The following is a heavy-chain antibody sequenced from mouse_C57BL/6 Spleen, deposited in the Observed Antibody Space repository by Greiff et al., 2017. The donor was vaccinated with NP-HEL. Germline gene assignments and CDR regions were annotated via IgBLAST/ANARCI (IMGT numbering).Heavy chain of an antibody. Sequence: EVKLMESGEGLVKPGGSLKLSCAASGFTFSSYAMSWVRQTPEKRLEWVAYISSGGDYIYYADTVKGRFTICRDNARNTLYLQMSSLKSEDTAMYYCTRTYSNYNFDYWGQGTTLTVSS. J-gene: IGHJ2*01. V-gene: IGHV5-9-1*02. D-gene: IGHD2-5*01. CDR2: ISSGGDYI. CDR3: TRTYSNYNFDY. CDR1: GFTFSSYA.